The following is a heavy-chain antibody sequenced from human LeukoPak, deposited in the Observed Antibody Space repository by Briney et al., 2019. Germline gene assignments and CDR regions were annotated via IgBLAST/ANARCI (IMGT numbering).Heavy chain of an antibody. CDR1: GFTFSSYA. D-gene: IGHD3-22*01. CDR2: ISGSGGST. J-gene: IGHJ3*02. Sequence: GESLRLSCAASGFTFSSYAMSWVRQAPGKGLEWVSAISGSGGSTYYADSVKGRFTISRDNSKNTLYLQMNSLRAEDTAVYYCAKDGDYYDSSAIACAFDIWGQGTMVTVSS. V-gene: IGHV3-23*01. CDR3: AKDGDYYDSSAIACAFDI.